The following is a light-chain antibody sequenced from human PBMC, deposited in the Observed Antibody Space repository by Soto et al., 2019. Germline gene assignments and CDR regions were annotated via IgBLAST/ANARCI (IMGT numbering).Light chain of an antibody. CDR1: QSVSSSN. CDR3: QQYGNSRA. J-gene: IGKJ1*01. V-gene: IGKV3-20*01. Sequence: EIVLTQSPGTLSLSPGERATLSCRASQSVSSSNLAWYQHKPGQAPRLLIYGASSRATGIPDRFSGSGSGTDFTLTISRLESEDFAVYFCQQYGNSRAFGQGTKVDIK. CDR2: GAS.